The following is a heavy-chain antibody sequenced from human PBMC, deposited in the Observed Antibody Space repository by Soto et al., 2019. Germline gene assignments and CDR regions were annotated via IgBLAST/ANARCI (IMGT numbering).Heavy chain of an antibody. CDR1: GDSISSLY. Sequence: SETVSLTCTVSGDSISSLYWSWIRQPPGKGLEWIGYIYYSGSINYNPSLKSRVTISVDPSKNQFSLRLSSVTAADTAVYYCAKSLWDTSGWKTDYWGQGTLVTVSS. CDR2: IYYSGSI. D-gene: IGHD6-19*01. J-gene: IGHJ4*02. CDR3: AKSLWDTSGWKTDY. V-gene: IGHV4-59*01.